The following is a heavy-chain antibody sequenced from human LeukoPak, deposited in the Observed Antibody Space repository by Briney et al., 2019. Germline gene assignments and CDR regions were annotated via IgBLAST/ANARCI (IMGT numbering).Heavy chain of an antibody. CDR1: GGSFSGYY. D-gene: IGHD6-13*01. J-gene: IGHJ6*03. Sequence: SETLSLTCAVYGGSFSGYYWSWIRQPPGKGLEWIGEINHSGSTNYNPSLKSRVTISVDTSKNQFSLKLSSVTAADTAVYYCARRGYSSSWYPNSYYYMDVWGKGTTVTVSS. V-gene: IGHV4-34*01. CDR2: INHSGST. CDR3: ARRGYSSSWYPNSYYYMDV.